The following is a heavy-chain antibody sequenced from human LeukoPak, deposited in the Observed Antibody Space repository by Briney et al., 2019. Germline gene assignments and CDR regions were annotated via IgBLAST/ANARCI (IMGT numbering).Heavy chain of an antibody. Sequence: SETLSLTCAVYGGSFSGYYWSWIRQPPGKGLEWIGEINHSGSTNYNPSLKSRVTISVDTSKNQSSLKLSSVTAADTAVYYCARTSIYYDSSGYRSWGQGTLVTVSS. CDR1: GGSFSGYY. J-gene: IGHJ5*02. CDR2: INHSGST. D-gene: IGHD3-22*01. CDR3: ARTSIYYDSSGYRS. V-gene: IGHV4-34*01.